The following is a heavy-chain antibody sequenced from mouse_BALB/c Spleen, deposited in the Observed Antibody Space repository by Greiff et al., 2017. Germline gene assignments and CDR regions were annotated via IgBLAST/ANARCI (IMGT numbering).Heavy chain of an antibody. V-gene: IGHV3-6*02. CDR3: AREGPLYAMDY. Sequence: DVQLQESGPGLVKPSQSLSLTCSVTGYSITSGYYWNWIRQFPGNKLEWMGYISYDGSNNYNPSLKNRISITRDTSKNQFFLKLNSVTTEDTATYYCAREGPLYAMDYWGQGTSVTVSS. CDR1: GYSITSGYY. J-gene: IGHJ4*01. CDR2: ISYDGSN.